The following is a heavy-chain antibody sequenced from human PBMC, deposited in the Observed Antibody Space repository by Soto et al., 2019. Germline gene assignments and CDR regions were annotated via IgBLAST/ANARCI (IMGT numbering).Heavy chain of an antibody. J-gene: IGHJ3*01. CDR2: ISWNSGNI. CDR1: GFTFDDYA. Sequence: EVQLVESGGGVVQPGRSLRLSCSASGFTFDDYAMNWVRQAPGKGLEWVSSISWNSGNIVYADSVRGRFTISRDNAKTSLHLQMNSLRAEDTALYYCTKGANTSCFCAFDLWGQGTMVTVSS. D-gene: IGHD2-2*01. CDR3: TKGANTSCFCAFDL. V-gene: IGHV3-9*01.